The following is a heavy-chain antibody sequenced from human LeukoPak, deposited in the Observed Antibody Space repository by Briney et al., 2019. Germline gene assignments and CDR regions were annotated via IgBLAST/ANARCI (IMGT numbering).Heavy chain of an antibody. J-gene: IGHJ4*02. V-gene: IGHV3-30*04. D-gene: IGHD2-15*01. CDR2: ISYDGSSK. Sequence: GGSLRLSCAASGFTFSTYAMHWVRQAPGKGLEWVAVISYDGSSKYYADSVKGRFTISRDNSKNTLYLQMNSLRAEDTAVYYCARVGYCSGGSCYSDYWGQGTLVTVSS. CDR1: GFTFSTYA. CDR3: ARVGYCSGGSCYSDY.